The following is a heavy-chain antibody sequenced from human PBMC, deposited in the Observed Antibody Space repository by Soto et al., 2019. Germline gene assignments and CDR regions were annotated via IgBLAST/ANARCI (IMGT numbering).Heavy chain of an antibody. Sequence: HPGGSLRLSCAASGFTFSSYAMHWVRQAPGKGLEWVAVISYDGSNKYYADSVKGRFTISRDNSKNTLYLQMNSLRAEDTAVYYCARARNTAMGAIYYYYGMDVWGQGTTVTVSS. CDR1: GFTFSSYA. CDR2: ISYDGSNK. V-gene: IGHV3-30-3*01. D-gene: IGHD5-18*01. CDR3: ARARNTAMGAIYYYYGMDV. J-gene: IGHJ6*02.